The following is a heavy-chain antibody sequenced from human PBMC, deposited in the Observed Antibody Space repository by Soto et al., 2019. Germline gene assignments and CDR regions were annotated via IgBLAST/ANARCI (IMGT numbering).Heavy chain of an antibody. Sequence: PGGSLRLSWAAVGFTFSGFAMSWVRQAPGKGLEWVSAISGSGGSTYYADSVKGRFTISRDNSKNTLYLQMNSLRAEDTAVYYCAKTYCTNGVCYGVRDAFDIWGQGTMVTVSS. CDR3: AKTYCTNGVCYGVRDAFDI. V-gene: IGHV3-23*01. J-gene: IGHJ3*02. D-gene: IGHD2-8*01. CDR1: GFTFSGFA. CDR2: ISGSGGST.